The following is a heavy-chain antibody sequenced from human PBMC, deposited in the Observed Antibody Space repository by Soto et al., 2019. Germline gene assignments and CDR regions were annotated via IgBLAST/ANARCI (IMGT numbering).Heavy chain of an antibody. J-gene: IGHJ4*02. CDR1: GFTFSSYG. Sequence: GGSLRLSCAASGFTFSSYGMHWVRQAPGKGLEWVAVIWYDGSNKYYADSVKGRFTISRDNSKNTLYLQMNSLRAEDTAVYYCARDVQGLVLYYLAYRAQGTLVTVSS. CDR2: IWYDGSNK. V-gene: IGHV3-33*01. D-gene: IGHD3-22*01. CDR3: ARDVQGLVLYYLAY.